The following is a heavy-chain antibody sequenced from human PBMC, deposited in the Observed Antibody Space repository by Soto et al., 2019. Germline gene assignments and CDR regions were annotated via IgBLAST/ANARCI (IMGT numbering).Heavy chain of an antibody. V-gene: IGHV4-59*01. CDR1: GGSISDFY. D-gene: IGHD6-6*01. CDR2: IYYSGST. Sequence: PSETLSLTCTVSGGSISDFYWSWIRQPPGKGLEWIGYIYYSGSTNYNPSLKSRVTISVDTSKNQFSLNLRSMSPADTAVYYCARVGGLAARTFDYWCPGTLVTVSS. CDR3: ARVGGLAARTFDY. J-gene: IGHJ4*02.